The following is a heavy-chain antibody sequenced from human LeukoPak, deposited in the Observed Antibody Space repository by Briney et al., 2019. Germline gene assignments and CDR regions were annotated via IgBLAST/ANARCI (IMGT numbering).Heavy chain of an antibody. J-gene: IGHJ4*02. CDR2: IYYSGST. V-gene: IGHV4-59*01. Sequence: PSETLSLTCTVSGGSISSDCWSWIRQPPGKGLEWIGYIYYSGSTNYNPSLKSRVTISVDTSKNQFSLKLSSVTAADTAVYYCASFGPNYGSVDYWGQRTLVTVSS. CDR3: ASFGPNYGSVDY. D-gene: IGHD3-10*01. CDR1: GGSISSDC.